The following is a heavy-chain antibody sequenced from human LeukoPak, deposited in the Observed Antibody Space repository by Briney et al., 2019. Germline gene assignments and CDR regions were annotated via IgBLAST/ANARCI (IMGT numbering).Heavy chain of an antibody. Sequence: ASVKVSCKASGGTFSNYVISWVRQAPGQGLEWMGGIIPIFGTANYAQKFQGRVTVTADGSTSTAYMELSSLRSEDTAVYYCAKEELGIRLDYWGQGTLVTVSS. CDR1: GGTFSNYV. V-gene: IGHV1-69*13. J-gene: IGHJ4*02. CDR3: AKEELGIRLDY. CDR2: IIPIFGTA. D-gene: IGHD7-27*01.